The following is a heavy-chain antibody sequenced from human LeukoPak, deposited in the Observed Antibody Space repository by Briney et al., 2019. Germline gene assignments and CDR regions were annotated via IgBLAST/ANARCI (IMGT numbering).Heavy chain of an antibody. V-gene: IGHV3-48*02. CDR2: ISSSSSTI. Sequence: PGGSLRLSCAASGFTFSSYSMNWVRQAPGKGLEWVSYISSSSSTIYYADSVKGRFTISRDNAKNSLYLQMNSLRDEDTAVYYCASSTSSRIMITFGGVIVDAFDIWGQGTMVTVSS. CDR3: ASSTSSRIMITFGGVIVDAFDI. CDR1: GFTFSSYS. D-gene: IGHD3-16*01. J-gene: IGHJ3*02.